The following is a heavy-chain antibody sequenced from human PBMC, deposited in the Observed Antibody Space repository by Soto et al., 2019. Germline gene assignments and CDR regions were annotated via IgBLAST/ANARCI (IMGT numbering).Heavy chain of an antibody. D-gene: IGHD3-3*01. J-gene: IGHJ4*02. CDR3: ARVPYYDFWSGYSDLPFDY. CDR1: GYTFTSYG. V-gene: IGHV1-18*01. CDR2: ISAYNGNT. Sequence: ASVNVSCKASGYTFTSYGISWVRQAPGQGLEWMGWISAYNGNTNYAQKLQGRVTMTTDTSTSTAYMELRSLRSDDTAVYYCARVPYYDFWSGYSDLPFDYWGQGTLVTVSS.